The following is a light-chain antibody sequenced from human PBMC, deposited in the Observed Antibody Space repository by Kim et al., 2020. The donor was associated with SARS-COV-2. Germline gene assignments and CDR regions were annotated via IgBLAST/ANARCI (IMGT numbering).Light chain of an antibody. J-gene: IGLJ3*02. V-gene: IGLV4-69*01. Sequence: QLVLTQSPSASASLGASVKLTCTLSSGHSNYAIAWHQQQPEKGPRYLMKLNSDGSHSKGDGIPDRFSGSSSGAERYLTISSPQSEDEADYYCQTWGTGIRVFGGGTQLTVL. CDR1: SGHSNYA. CDR3: QTWGTGIRV. CDR2: LNSDGSH.